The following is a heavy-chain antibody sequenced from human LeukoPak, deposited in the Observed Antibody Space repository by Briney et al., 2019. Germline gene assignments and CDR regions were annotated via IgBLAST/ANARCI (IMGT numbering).Heavy chain of an antibody. CDR2: IYHSGST. Sequence: SENLSLTCTVSGGSISSGGYYWSWIRQPPGKGLEWIGYIYHSGSTYYNPSLKSRVTISVDRSKNQFSLKLSSVTAADTAVYYCARAAGYGGNRDDAFDIWGQGTMVTVSS. J-gene: IGHJ3*02. D-gene: IGHD4-23*01. V-gene: IGHV4-30-2*01. CDR1: GGSISSGGYY. CDR3: ARAAGYGGNRDDAFDI.